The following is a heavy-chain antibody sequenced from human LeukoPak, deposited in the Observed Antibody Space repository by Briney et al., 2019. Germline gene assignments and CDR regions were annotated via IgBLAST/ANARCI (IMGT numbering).Heavy chain of an antibody. J-gene: IGHJ4*02. CDR1: GGSISSSSYY. Sequence: SETLSLTCTVSGGSISSSSYYWGWIRQPPGKGLEWIGSINYSGSTYYNSSLKSRVTISVDTSKNQFSLKLSSVTAADTAVYYCARVVGATAIDYWGQGTLVTVSS. D-gene: IGHD1-26*01. CDR2: INYSGST. CDR3: ARVVGATAIDY. V-gene: IGHV4-39*01.